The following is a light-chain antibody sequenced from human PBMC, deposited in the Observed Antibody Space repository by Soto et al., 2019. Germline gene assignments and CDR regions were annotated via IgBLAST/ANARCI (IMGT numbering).Light chain of an antibody. CDR2: DAS. CDR3: QQRSNWPIT. J-gene: IGKJ5*01. CDR1: QSVRSY. Sequence: VLTQSPATLSLSPGERATLSCRASQSVRSYIAWFRQKPGQAPRLLIYDASNRATGTPARISGSGSGTDFTLTISSLEPEDFAVYYCQQRSNWPITFGQGTRLEIX. V-gene: IGKV3-11*01.